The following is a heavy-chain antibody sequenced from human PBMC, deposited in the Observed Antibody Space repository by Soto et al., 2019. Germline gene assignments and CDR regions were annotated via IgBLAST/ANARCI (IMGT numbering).Heavy chain of an antibody. J-gene: IGHJ5*02. CDR3: ARELLRRPHYNWFDP. V-gene: IGHV1-46*01. CDR1: GYTFTSYY. Sequence: ASVKVSCKASGYTFTSYYMRWVRQAPGQGLEWMGIINPSGGSTSYAQKFQGRVTMTRDTSTSTVYMELSSLRSEDTAVYYCARELLRRPHYNWFDPWGQGTLVPVSS. D-gene: IGHD6-6*01. CDR2: INPSGGST.